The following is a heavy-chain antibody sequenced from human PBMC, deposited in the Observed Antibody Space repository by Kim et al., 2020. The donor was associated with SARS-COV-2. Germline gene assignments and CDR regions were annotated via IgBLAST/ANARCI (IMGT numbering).Heavy chain of an antibody. CDR1: GYTFTSYA. CDR3: ARESYPTRWLQGGGWFDP. V-gene: IGHV7-4-1*02. D-gene: IGHD3-16*01. J-gene: IGHJ5*02. CDR2: INTNTGNP. Sequence: ASVKVSCKASGYTFTSYAMNWVRQAPGQGLEWMGWINTNTGNPTYAQGFTGRFVFSLDTSVSTAYLQISSLKAEDTAVYYCARESYPTRWLQGGGWFDPWGQGTLVTVSS.